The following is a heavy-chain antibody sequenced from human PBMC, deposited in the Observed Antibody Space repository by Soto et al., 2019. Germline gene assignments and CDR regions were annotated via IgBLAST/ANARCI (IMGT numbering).Heavy chain of an antibody. CDR1: AGSLSDYF. V-gene: IGHV4-34*01. CDR3: ARGGISHWAYFDCMDV. Sequence: SETLSLTCVVSAGSLSDYFWSWIRQPPGMALEWIGEINHLGSINYNPSLKSRVTMSVDTSKNQFSLTLNSVTAADTATYYCARGGISHWAYFDCMDVWDRGATVTASS. J-gene: IGHJ6*03. CDR2: INHLGSI. D-gene: IGHD2-21*01.